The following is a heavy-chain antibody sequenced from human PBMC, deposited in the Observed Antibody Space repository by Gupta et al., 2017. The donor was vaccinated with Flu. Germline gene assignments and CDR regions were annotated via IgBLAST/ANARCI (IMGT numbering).Heavy chain of an antibody. CDR1: GGTFSSYA. Sequence: QVQLVQSGAEVKKPGSSVKVSCKASGGTFSSYAISWVRQTPGQGLEWMGGIIPIFGTANYAQKFQGRVTITADESTSTAYMELSSLRSEDTAVYYCARDLKQQLVHGWWFDPWGQGTLVTVSS. CDR3: ARDLKQQLVHGWWFDP. V-gene: IGHV1-69*01. CDR2: IIPIFGTA. D-gene: IGHD6-13*01. J-gene: IGHJ5*02.